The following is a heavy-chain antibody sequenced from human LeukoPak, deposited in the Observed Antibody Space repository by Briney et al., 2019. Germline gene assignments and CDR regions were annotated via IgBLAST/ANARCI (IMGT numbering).Heavy chain of an antibody. CDR1: GFTFSSYS. J-gene: IGHJ4*02. V-gene: IGHV3-48*01. D-gene: IGHD6-19*01. CDR3: ARDQWLDY. Sequence: GGSLRLSCAASGFTFSSYSMNWVRQAPGRGLEWVSFIGSSGNTIYYADSVKGRFTVSRDNAKNSLYLQMNSLRAEDTAVYYCARDQWLDYWGQGTLVTVSS. CDR2: IGSSGNTI.